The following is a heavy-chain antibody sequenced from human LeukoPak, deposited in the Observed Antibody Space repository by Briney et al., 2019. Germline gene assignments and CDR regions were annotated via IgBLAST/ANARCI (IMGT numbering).Heavy chain of an antibody. CDR2: ISYDGSNK. D-gene: IGHD4-23*01. CDR1: GFTFSSYG. V-gene: IGHV3-30*18. Sequence: LGGSLRLSCAASGFTFSSYGMHWVRQAPGKGLEWVAVISYDGSNKYYADSVKGRFTISRDNSKNTLYLQMNSLRAEDTAVYYCAKDIGNSYYHYYGMDVWGQGTTVTVSS. CDR3: AKDIGNSYYHYYGMDV. J-gene: IGHJ6*02.